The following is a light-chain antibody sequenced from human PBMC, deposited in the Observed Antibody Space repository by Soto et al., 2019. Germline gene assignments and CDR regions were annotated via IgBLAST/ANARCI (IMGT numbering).Light chain of an antibody. CDR1: QSVSSTY. Sequence: EIVLTQSPGTLSLSPGERATLSCRASQSVSSTYLAWYRQKPGQAPRLLIYAASSRATGIPDRFSGSGSGTDFTLTISRLEPEDFAVYYCQQHYASSLTFGRGTRVEIK. CDR3: QQHYASSLT. CDR2: AAS. V-gene: IGKV3-20*01. J-gene: IGKJ4*02.